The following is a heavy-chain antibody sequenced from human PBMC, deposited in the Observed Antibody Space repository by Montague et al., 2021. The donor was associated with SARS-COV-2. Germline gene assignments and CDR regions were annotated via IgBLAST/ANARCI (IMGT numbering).Heavy chain of an antibody. D-gene: IGHD3-3*01. J-gene: IGHJ5*02. CDR3: ARGPDHYDFWSCYYRPWFDP. V-gene: IGHV4-59*01. Sequence: SETLSLTCTVSGGSISSYYWSWIRQPPGKGLEWIGYIYYSGSTNYNPSLKSRVTISVDTSKNQFSLKLSSVTAADTAVYYCARGPDHYDFWSCYYRPWFDPWGQGALVTVSS. CDR2: IYYSGST. CDR1: GGSISSYY.